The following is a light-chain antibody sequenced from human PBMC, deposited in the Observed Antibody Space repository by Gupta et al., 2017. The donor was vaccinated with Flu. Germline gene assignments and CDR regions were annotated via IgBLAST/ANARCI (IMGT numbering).Light chain of an antibody. Sequence: EIVMTQSPATLSVSPGERATLSCRASQSVSSNLAWYQQKPGQAPRLLIYGASTRDTGIPARFSGSGSGKEFTLTISSLQSEDFAVYYRQQYNNWPPYSFGQGTKIEIK. CDR2: GAS. V-gene: IGKV3-15*01. CDR1: QSVSSN. J-gene: IGKJ2*03. CDR3: QQYNNWPPYS.